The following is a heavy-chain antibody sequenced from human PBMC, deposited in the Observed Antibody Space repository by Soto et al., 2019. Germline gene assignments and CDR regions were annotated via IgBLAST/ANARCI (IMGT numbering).Heavy chain of an antibody. CDR3: ARGPLYAYLWGSYRYKDYYYYMDV. Sequence: PSETLSLTCAVYGGSFSGYYWSWIRQPPGKGLEWIGEINHSGSTNYNPSLKSRVTISVGTSKNQFSLKLSSVTAADTAVYYCARGPLYAYLWGSYRYKDYYYYMDVWGKGTTVTVSS. V-gene: IGHV4-34*01. D-gene: IGHD3-16*02. J-gene: IGHJ6*03. CDR1: GGSFSGYY. CDR2: INHSGST.